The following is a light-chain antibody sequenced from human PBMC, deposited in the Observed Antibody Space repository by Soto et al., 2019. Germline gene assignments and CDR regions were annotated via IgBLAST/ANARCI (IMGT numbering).Light chain of an antibody. CDR2: GAS. V-gene: IGKV3-20*01. CDR3: QQYGYSPKN. J-gene: IGKJ5*01. CDR1: QSISGSY. Sequence: EIVLTQSPGTLPLSPGERATLSCRASQSISGSYLGWFQQKPGQAPRLLIYGASSRATGIPDRFSGSATGTDFTLTIRRLDREDFAVYYCQQYGYSPKNFGQGTPLEIK.